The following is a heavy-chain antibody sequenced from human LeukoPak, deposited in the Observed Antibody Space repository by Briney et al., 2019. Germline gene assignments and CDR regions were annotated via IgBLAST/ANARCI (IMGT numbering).Heavy chain of an antibody. V-gene: IGHV4-34*01. D-gene: IGHD3-10*01. CDR2: IYHSGST. J-gene: IGHJ5*02. CDR3: AVVRRGFGELPGP. Sequence: SETLSLTCAVYGGSFSGYYWSWIRQPPGKGLEWIGSIYHSGSTYYNPSLKSRVTISVDTSKNQFSLKLSSVTAADTAVYYCAVVRRGFGELPGPWGQGTLVTVSS. CDR1: GGSFSGYY.